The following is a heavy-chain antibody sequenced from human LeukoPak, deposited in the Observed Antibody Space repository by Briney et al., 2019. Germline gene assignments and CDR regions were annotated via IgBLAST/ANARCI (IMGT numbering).Heavy chain of an antibody. CDR3: VLGRSRSFDY. Sequence: GGSLRLSCAASGFTFSSYSMNWVRQAPGKGLEWVSSISSSSYIYYADSVKGRFTISRDNAKNSLYLQMNSLRAEDTAVHYCVLGRSRSFDYWGQGTLVTVSS. V-gene: IGHV3-21*04. CDR1: GFTFSSYS. CDR2: ISSSSYI. D-gene: IGHD6-13*01. J-gene: IGHJ4*02.